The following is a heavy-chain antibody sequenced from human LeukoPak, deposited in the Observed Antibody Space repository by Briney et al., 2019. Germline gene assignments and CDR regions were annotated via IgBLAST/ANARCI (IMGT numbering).Heavy chain of an antibody. V-gene: IGHV1-18*01. CDR1: GYTFTSYG. J-gene: IGHJ6*02. Sequence: GASGTVSCKASGYTFTSYGISWVRQAPGQGLEWMGWISAFNGNTIYAQKLQGRVTMTTDTSTSTFYMELRSLRSDDTAVYYCARDSPLTYYYGMDVGGQGTAVT. CDR2: ISAFNGNT. CDR3: ARDSPLTYYYGMDV. D-gene: IGHD3-16*01.